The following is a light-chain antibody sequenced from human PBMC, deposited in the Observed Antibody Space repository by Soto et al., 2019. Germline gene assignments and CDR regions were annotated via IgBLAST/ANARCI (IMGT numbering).Light chain of an antibody. Sequence: EIVMTQSPATLSVSPGERATLSCRASQSVSSNLAWYQQKPGQAPNLLIYGAFTRATGIPARFSGTGSGTRFTLTISSPQSEDFAVYFCQQYNTWPRTFGQGTKVEI. CDR2: GAF. V-gene: IGKV3-15*01. J-gene: IGKJ1*01. CDR1: QSVSSN. CDR3: QQYNTWPRT.